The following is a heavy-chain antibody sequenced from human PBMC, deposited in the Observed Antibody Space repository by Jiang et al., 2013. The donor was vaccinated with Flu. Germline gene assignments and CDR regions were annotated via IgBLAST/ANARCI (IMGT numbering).Heavy chain of an antibody. CDR2: ISYDGSNK. V-gene: IGHV3-30*18. J-gene: IGHJ5*02. CDR3: AKAGGYSFDP. Sequence: EWVAVISYDGSNKYYADSVKGRFTISRDNSKNTLYLQMNSLRAEDTAVYYCAKAGGYSFDPWGQGTLVTVSS.